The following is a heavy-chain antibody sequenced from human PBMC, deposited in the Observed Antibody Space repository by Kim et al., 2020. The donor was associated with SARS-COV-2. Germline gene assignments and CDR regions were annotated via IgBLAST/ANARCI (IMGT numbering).Heavy chain of an antibody. D-gene: IGHD6-13*01. J-gene: IGHJ5*02. Sequence: SETLSLTCTVSSDSISSYYCSWIRRLPGKGLEWIGYIYYSGTTNYNPSLNSRVTISWDTSKNQFSLELTSVTDADTAVYYCARSEGRGSWRQFDDLGQG. CDR1: SDSISSYY. V-gene: IGHV4-59*01. CDR3: ARSEGRGSWRQFDD. CDR2: IYYSGTT.